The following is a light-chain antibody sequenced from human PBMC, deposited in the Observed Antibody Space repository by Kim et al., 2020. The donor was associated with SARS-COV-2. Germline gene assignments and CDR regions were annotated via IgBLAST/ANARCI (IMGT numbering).Light chain of an antibody. V-gene: IGLV3-1*01. CDR2: QDN. J-gene: IGLJ3*02. Sequence: VAPGTTASITCSGNKLGDKYVCWYQQKPGQSPVLVIYQDNKRPSGIPERFSGSNSGNTATLTISGTQAMDEADYYCQAWDSSTWVFGGGTQLTVL. CDR3: QAWDSSTWV. CDR1: KLGDKY.